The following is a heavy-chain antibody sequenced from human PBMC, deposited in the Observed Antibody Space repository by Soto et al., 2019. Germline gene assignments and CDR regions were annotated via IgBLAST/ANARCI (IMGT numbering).Heavy chain of an antibody. V-gene: IGHV3-23*01. J-gene: IGHJ4*02. Sequence: GGSLRLSCEASGFTFSNYTMSWVRQAPGKGLEWVSDISGSGGSTYYADSVKGRFTISRDNSKNTLYLQMNSLRADDTAVYYCTRELAYWGQGTLVTFSS. CDR3: TRELAY. CDR2: ISGSGGST. CDR1: GFTFSNYT.